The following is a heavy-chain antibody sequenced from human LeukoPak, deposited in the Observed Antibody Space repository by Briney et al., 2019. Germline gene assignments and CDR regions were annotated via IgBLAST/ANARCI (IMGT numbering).Heavy chain of an antibody. Sequence: ASVKVSCKASGYTFTSYYMHWVRQAPGQGLEWMGIINPSGGSTSYAQKFQGRVTMTRDTSTSTVYMELSSLRSEDTAVYYCATGEIYGYSSGFGNVDYWGQGTLVTVSS. J-gene: IGHJ4*02. V-gene: IGHV1-46*01. CDR2: INPSGGST. CDR1: GYTFTSYY. D-gene: IGHD6-19*01. CDR3: ATGEIYGYSSGFGNVDY.